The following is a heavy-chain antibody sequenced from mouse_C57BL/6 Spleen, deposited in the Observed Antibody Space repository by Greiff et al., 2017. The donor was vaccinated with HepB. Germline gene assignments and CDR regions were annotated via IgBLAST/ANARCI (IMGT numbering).Heavy chain of an antibody. D-gene: IGHD2-1*01. Sequence: QVQLQQSGAELVKPGASVKLSCKASGYTFTSYWMQWVKQRPGQGLEWIGEIDPSDSYTNYNQKFKGKATLTVDTSSSTAYMQLSSLTSEDSAVYYCARIYYGNYVYFDVWGTGTTVTVSS. J-gene: IGHJ1*03. CDR3: ARIYYGNYVYFDV. CDR1: GYTFTSYW. CDR2: IDPSDSYT. V-gene: IGHV1-50*01.